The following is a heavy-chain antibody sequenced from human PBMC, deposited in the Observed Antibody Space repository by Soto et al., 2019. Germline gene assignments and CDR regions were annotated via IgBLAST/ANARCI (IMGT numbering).Heavy chain of an antibody. V-gene: IGHV1-69*12. J-gene: IGHJ6*02. D-gene: IGHD2-2*01. CDR1: GGTFSSYA. Sequence: QVQLVQSGAEVKKPGSSVKVSCKASGGTFSSYAISWVRQAPGQGLEWMGGIIPIFGTANYAQKLKGRVTITVDDSKSTAYMDLSSLRSEDTAVYYCARNAVLVPDAMYYYYGMDVWGQGTTVTVSS. CDR2: IIPIFGTA. CDR3: ARNAVLVPDAMYYYYGMDV.